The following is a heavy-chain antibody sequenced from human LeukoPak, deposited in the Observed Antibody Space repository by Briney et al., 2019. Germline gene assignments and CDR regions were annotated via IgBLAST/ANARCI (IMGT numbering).Heavy chain of an antibody. Sequence: PGGSLRLSCAASGFTFNSYNMNWVRQAPGKGLEWVSYISSSSSTIYYADSVKGRFIISRDNSKNTLYLQMNSLRAEDTALYYCARVWELSFDHWGQGTLVTVSS. D-gene: IGHD1-26*01. J-gene: IGHJ4*02. CDR3: ARVWELSFDH. CDR2: ISSSSSTI. CDR1: GFTFNSYN. V-gene: IGHV3-48*01.